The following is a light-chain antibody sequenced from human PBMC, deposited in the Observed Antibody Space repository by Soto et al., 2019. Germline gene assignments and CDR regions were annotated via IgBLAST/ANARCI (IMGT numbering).Light chain of an antibody. CDR1: QGISNY. CDR2: AAS. CDR3: KKSKSAPGA. V-gene: IGKV1-27*01. Sequence: DIQMTQSPSSLSASVGDRVTITCRASQGISNYLAWYQQKPGKVPKLLIYAASTLQSGVPSRFSRSGSGTDFNLTISSLQPEDVATYSCKKSKSAPGAFGPGTQVHIK. J-gene: IGKJ3*01.